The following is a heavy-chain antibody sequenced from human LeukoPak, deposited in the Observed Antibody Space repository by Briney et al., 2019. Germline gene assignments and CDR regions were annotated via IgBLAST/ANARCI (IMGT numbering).Heavy chain of an antibody. D-gene: IGHD6-13*01. J-gene: IGHJ5*02. V-gene: IGHV1-2*06. Sequence: ASVKVSCKASGYTFTGYYMHWVRQAPGQGLEWMGRINPNSGGTNYAQKFQGRVTMTRDTSISTAYMELSRLRSDDTAVYYCAGDKSGAAGTGWFDPWGQGTLVTVSS. CDR1: GYTFTGYY. CDR2: INPNSGGT. CDR3: AGDKSGAAGTGWFDP.